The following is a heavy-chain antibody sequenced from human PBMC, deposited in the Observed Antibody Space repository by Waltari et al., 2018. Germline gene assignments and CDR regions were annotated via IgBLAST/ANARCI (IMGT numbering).Heavy chain of an antibody. J-gene: IGHJ5*02. CDR2: MNPNSGNT. V-gene: IGHV1-8*03. CDR3: ARAVLQEHWFDP. Sequence: QVQLVQSGDEVKKPGASVKVSCKASGSTFTSYDINWVRQATGQGLEGMGWMNPNSGNTGYAQKFQGRVTITRNTSISTAYMELSSLRSEDTAVYYCARAVLQEHWFDPWGQGTLVTVSS. D-gene: IGHD4-4*01. CDR1: GSTFTSYD.